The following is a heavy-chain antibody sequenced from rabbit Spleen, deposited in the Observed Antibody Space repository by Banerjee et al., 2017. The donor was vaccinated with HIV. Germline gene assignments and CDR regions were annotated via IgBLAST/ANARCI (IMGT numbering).Heavy chain of an antibody. J-gene: IGHJ6*01. CDR1: GFSFSDRDV. V-gene: IGHV1S47*01. CDR3: ARDTGTSFSTYGMDL. CDR2: IDPVFGST. Sequence: QEQLEESGGGLVKPETSLTLTCKASGFSFSDRDVMCWVRQAPGKGLEWIGYIDPVFGSTVYANWVNGRFTISRSTSLNTVTLQMTRLTAADTATYFCARDTGTSFSTYGMDLWGPGTLVTVS. D-gene: IGHD7-1*01.